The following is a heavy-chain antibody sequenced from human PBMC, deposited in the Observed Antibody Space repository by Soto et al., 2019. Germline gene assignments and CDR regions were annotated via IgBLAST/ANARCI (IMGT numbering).Heavy chain of an antibody. Sequence: EVQLVESGGGLVQPGGSLKLSCAASGFTFSGSAMHWVRQASGKGLEWVGGIRSKANSYATAYAASVKGRFTISRDDSKNTAYLQMNSLKTEDTAVYYCTRQLGYDFWSGDVPSDYWGQGTLVTVSS. CDR2: IRSKANSYAT. CDR3: TRQLGYDFWSGDVPSDY. J-gene: IGHJ4*02. CDR1: GFTFSGSA. D-gene: IGHD3-3*01. V-gene: IGHV3-73*01.